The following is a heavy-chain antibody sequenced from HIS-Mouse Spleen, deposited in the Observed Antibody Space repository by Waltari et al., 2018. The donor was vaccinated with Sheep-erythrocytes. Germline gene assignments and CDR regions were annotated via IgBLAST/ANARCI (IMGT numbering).Heavy chain of an antibody. CDR2: ISYDGSNK. Sequence: QVQLVESGGGVVQPGRSLRLSCAASGFTFSSDGMHWVRQAPGKGLEWVAVISYDGSNKYYADSVKGRFTISRDNSKNTLYLQMNSLRAEDTAVYYCAKDGGGNWFDPWGQGTLVTVSS. CDR3: AKDGGGNWFDP. V-gene: IGHV3-30*18. J-gene: IGHJ5*02. CDR1: GFTFSSDG. D-gene: IGHD3-10*01.